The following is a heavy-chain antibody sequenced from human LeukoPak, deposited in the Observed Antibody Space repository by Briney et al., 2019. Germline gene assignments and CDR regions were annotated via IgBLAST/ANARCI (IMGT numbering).Heavy chain of an antibody. J-gene: IGHJ4*02. D-gene: IGHD3-22*01. CDR2: IKSKTDGGTT. Sequence: GGSLRLSCAASGFTFSSYAMSWVRQAPGKGLEWVGRIKSKTDGGTTDYAAPVKGRFTISRDDSKNTLYLQMNSLKTEDTAVYYCTTEGMIVPGGVDYWGQGTLVTVSS. CDR1: GFTFSSYA. V-gene: IGHV3-15*01. CDR3: TTEGMIVPGGVDY.